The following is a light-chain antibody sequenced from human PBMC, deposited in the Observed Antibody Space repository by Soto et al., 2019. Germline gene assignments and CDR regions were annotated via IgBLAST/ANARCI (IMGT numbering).Light chain of an antibody. Sequence: DIQMTQSPSSLSASVGDRVTINCRASQSISTYLNWYQQKPGKAPKVLIFATSSLQSGVPLRFSGSGSGTNFTLSISSLQPEDFATYYCQQGETFGPGTKVDIK. CDR3: QQGET. CDR1: QSISTY. J-gene: IGKJ3*01. CDR2: ATS. V-gene: IGKV1-39*01.